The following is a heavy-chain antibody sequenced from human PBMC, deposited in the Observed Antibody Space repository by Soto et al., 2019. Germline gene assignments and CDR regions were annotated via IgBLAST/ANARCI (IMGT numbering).Heavy chain of an antibody. Sequence: EVQLVESGGGLVKPEESLRLSCAASGFSFSSYNMKWVRQAPGKGLEWVSSISTSGSYIFYAGSVRDRFTIFRVDAKNSLQLQMNSLRVEDTAVEYCATIGDRDGFDIWGQGTTVIVSS. J-gene: IGHJ3*02. V-gene: IGHV3-21*06. CDR2: ISTSGSYI. D-gene: IGHD4-17*01. CDR1: GFSFSSYN. CDR3: ATIGDRDGFDI.